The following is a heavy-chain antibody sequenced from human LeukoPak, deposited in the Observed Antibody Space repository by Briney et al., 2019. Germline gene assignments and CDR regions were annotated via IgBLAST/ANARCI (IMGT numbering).Heavy chain of an antibody. Sequence: SETLSLTCTVSGGSINSSNYYWGWIRQPPGKGLEWIGSIYYSGSTYYNLSLKSRVTISVDTSKNQFSLKLSSVTAADTAVYYCARPGYSSGWYTGAGNYYFDYWGQGTLVTVSS. CDR1: GGSINSSNYY. J-gene: IGHJ4*02. CDR3: ARPGYSSGWYTGAGNYYFDY. V-gene: IGHV4-39*07. CDR2: IYYSGST. D-gene: IGHD6-19*01.